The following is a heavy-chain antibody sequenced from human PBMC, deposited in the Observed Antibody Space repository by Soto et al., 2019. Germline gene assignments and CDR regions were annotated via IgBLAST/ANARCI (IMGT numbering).Heavy chain of an antibody. D-gene: IGHD2-2*01. CDR1: GGTFSSYT. CDR3: ASLSVVPAANEFNITPDYYYYYYMDV. CDR2: IIPILGIA. V-gene: IGHV1-69*02. Sequence: GASVKVSCKASGGTFSSYTISWVRQAPGQGLEWMGRIIPILGIANYAQKFQGRVTITADKSTSTAYMELSSLRSEDTAVYYCASLSVVPAANEFNITPDYYYYYYMDVWGKGTTVTVSS. J-gene: IGHJ6*03.